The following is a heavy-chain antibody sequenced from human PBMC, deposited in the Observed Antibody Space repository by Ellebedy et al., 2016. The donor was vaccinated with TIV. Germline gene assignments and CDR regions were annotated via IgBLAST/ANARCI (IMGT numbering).Heavy chain of an antibody. D-gene: IGHD5-12*01. V-gene: IGHV3-74*01. CDR3: ARGPRGYRGFGPSFDY. CDR1: GFTFSSYW. Sequence: GESLKISXAASGFTFSSYWIHWVRQAPGEGLVWVSRINTDGSTTTYADSVKGRFTISRDNAENTLYLQMNSLRGEDTAVYYCARGPRGYRGFGPSFDYWGQGTLVTVSP. J-gene: IGHJ4*02. CDR2: INTDGSTT.